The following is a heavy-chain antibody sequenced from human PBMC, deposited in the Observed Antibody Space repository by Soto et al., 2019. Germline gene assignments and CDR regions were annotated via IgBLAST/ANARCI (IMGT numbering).Heavy chain of an antibody. CDR2: ISAGGTNT. J-gene: IGHJ4*02. Sequence: GGSLRLSCAASGFTFSSYAMSWVRQAPGKGLEWVSTISAGGTNTYYADSVKGRFTISRDNSKGTLYLQMNSLRAEDTALYYCAEGARTTIFDYWGQGTLVTVSS. CDR3: AEGARTTIFDY. V-gene: IGHV3-23*01. CDR1: GFTFSSYA. D-gene: IGHD1-7*01.